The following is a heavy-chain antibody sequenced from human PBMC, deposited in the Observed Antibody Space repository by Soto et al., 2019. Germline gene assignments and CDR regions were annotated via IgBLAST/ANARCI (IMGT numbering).Heavy chain of an antibody. CDR1: GGSISSGGYY. V-gene: IGHV4-31*03. Sequence: PSETLSLTCTVSGGSISSGGYYWSWIRQHPGKGLEWIGYIYYSGSTYYNPSLKSRVTISVDTPKNQFSLKLSSVTAADTAVYYCARGAVTTMNYYYYYGMDVWGQGTTVTVSS. CDR2: IYYSGST. CDR3: ARGAVTTMNYYYYYGMDV. J-gene: IGHJ6*02. D-gene: IGHD4-4*01.